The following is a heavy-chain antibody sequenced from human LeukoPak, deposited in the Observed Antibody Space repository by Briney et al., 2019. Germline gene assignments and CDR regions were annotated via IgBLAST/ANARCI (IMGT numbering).Heavy chain of an antibody. CDR1: GGSISSYY. V-gene: IGHV4-4*07. Sequence: SETLSLTCTVSGGSISSYYWSWIRQPAGKGLEWIGRIYTSGSTNYNPSLKSRVTMSVDTSKNQFSLKLSSVTAADTAVYYCARVVMGQWLVLPGGYYYYMDVWGKGTTVTVSS. CDR2: IYTSGST. J-gene: IGHJ6*03. CDR3: ARVVMGQWLVLPGGYYYYMDV. D-gene: IGHD6-19*01.